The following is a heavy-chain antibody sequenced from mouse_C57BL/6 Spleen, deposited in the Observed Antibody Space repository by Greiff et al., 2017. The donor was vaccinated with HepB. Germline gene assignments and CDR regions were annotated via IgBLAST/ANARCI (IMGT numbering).Heavy chain of an antibody. J-gene: IGHJ2*01. V-gene: IGHV1-64*01. D-gene: IGHD1-1*01. CDR1: GYTFTSYW. CDR3: ARGGYYGSSPYFDY. CDR2: IHPNSGST. Sequence: QVQLQQPGAELVKPGASVKLSCKASGYTFTSYWMHWVKQRPGQGLEWIGMIHPNSGSTNYNEKFKSKATLTVDKSSSTAYMQLSSLTSEDSAVYYCARGGYYGSSPYFDYWGQGTTLTVSS.